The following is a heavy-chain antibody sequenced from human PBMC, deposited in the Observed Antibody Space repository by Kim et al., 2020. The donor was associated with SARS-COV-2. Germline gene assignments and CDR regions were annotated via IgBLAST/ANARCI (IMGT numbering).Heavy chain of an antibody. D-gene: IGHD2-8*02. J-gene: IGHJ4*02. CDR1: GYTFTAYH. Sequence: ASVKVSCKASGYTFTAYHMHWVRQAPGQGLQWVGRISLNSGDTNYAQDFQGRVTLTRDTSVRTADLELSSLRSDDTAVYYCARAQLLDFDCWGQGTLV. V-gene: IGHV1-2*06. CDR2: ISLNSGDT. CDR3: ARAQLLDFDC.